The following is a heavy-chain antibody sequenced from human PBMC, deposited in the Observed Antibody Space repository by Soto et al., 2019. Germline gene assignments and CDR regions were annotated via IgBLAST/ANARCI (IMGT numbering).Heavy chain of an antibody. CDR1: GITFSNYG. D-gene: IGHD1-1*01. V-gene: IGHV3-30*03. Sequence: QVQLVESGGGVVQPGKSLRLSCAASGITFSNYGMHWVRQAPGRGLEWLAVIAYDGSSKYYAESVRGRFTISRDNARNTVFLQMNSLRREDTAVYYCARRGTAALGTSRNDHFDSWGQGALVTVSS. CDR2: IAYDGSSK. J-gene: IGHJ4*02. CDR3: ARRGTAALGTSRNDHFDS.